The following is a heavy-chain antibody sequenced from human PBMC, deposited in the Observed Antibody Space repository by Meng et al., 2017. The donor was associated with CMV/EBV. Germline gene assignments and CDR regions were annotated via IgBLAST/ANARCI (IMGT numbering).Heavy chain of an antibody. Sequence: SGGSVSSGSYYWSWIRQPPGKGLEWIGDIYYSGSTNYNPSLKSRVTISVDTSKNQFSLKLSSVTAADTAVYYCARTPMVVTPYYFDYWGQGTLVTVSS. D-gene: IGHD4-23*01. CDR1: GGSVSSGSYY. CDR2: IYYSGST. J-gene: IGHJ4*02. V-gene: IGHV4-61*01. CDR3: ARTPMVVTPYYFDY.